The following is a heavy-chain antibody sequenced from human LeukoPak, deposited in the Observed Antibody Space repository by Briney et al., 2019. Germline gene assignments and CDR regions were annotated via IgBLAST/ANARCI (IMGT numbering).Heavy chain of an antibody. J-gene: IGHJ5*02. Sequence: SETLSLTCTVSGGSISSYYWSWIRQPPGKGLEWIGYIYTSGSTNYNPSLKSRVTISVDTSKNQFSLKLSSVTAADTAVYYCARGVVGRKGGFDPWGQGTLVTVSS. CDR2: IYTSGST. D-gene: IGHD1-26*01. CDR1: GGSISSYY. V-gene: IGHV4-4*09. CDR3: ARGVVGRKGGFDP.